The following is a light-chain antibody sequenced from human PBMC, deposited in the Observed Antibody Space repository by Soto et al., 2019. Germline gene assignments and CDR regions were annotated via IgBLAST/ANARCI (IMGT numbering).Light chain of an antibody. CDR2: KAS. CDR3: QQYYSYLIT. J-gene: IGKJ5*01. Sequence: DVQMTQSPSTLSGSVGDRVTITCRASHTIISWLAWYQQKPGKAPKLLIYKASTLKSGVPSRFSGSGSGTTFILTIRSLQPEDFATYYCQQYYSYLITFGQGTRLEIK. V-gene: IGKV1-5*03. CDR1: HTIISW.